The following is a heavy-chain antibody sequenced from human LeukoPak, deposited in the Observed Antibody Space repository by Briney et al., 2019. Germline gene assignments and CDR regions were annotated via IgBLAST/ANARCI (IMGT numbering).Heavy chain of an antibody. CDR2: INPSGGST. CDR1: GYTFTIYY. Sequence: ASVKVSCKASGYTFTIYYMHWVRQAPGQGLEWMGLINPSGGSTSYAQKFQGRVTMTRDTSTSTVYMELSSLRSEDTAVYYCARVGGSSGWYYWFDPWGQGTLVTVSS. D-gene: IGHD6-19*01. V-gene: IGHV1-46*01. CDR3: ARVGGSSGWYYWFDP. J-gene: IGHJ5*02.